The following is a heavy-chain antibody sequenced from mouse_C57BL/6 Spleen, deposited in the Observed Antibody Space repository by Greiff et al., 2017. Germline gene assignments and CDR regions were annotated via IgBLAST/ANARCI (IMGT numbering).Heavy chain of an antibody. CDR1: GFTFSSYA. Sequence: VLLVESGDGFVKPGGSLTLSCAASGFTFSSYALSWVRRTPEKRLEWVAYISSGGVYIYYSDTVKGRFPISSDNARNTLYLQMSSLKSEDTAMYNCAREPYSNYGWFAYWGQGTLVTVSA. V-gene: IGHV5S21*01. D-gene: IGHD2-5*01. J-gene: IGHJ3*01. CDR3: AREPYSNYGWFAY. CDR2: ISSGGVYI.